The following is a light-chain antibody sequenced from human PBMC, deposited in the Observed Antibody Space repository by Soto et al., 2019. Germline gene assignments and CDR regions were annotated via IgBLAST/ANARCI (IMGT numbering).Light chain of an antibody. CDR3: TSYAGGNNV. V-gene: IGLV2-8*01. J-gene: IGLJ1*01. Sequence: QSALTQPPSASGSPGQSVTISCTGTSSDVGGYNYVSWYQQYPGKVPKLMVYEVNKRPSGVPDRFSGSKSGNTASLTVSGLQAEHEADYYCTSYAGGNNVFGTGTKVTVL. CDR2: EVN. CDR1: SSDVGGYNY.